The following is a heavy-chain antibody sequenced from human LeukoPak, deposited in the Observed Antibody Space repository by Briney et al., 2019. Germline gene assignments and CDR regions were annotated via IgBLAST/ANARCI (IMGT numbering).Heavy chain of an antibody. CDR3: ARALWFGDLFFDY. J-gene: IGHJ4*02. CDR2: INPNSGGT. D-gene: IGHD3-10*01. V-gene: IGHV1-2*02. Sequence: ASVKVSCKASGYTFTGYYMHWVRQAPGQGLEWMGWINPNSGGTNYAQKFQGRVTMTRDTSISTAYMELIRLRSDDTALYYCARALWFGDLFFDYWGQGTLVTVSS. CDR1: GYTFTGYY.